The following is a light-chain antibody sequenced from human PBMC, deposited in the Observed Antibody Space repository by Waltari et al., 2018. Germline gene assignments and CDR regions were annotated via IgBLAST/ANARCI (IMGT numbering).Light chain of an antibody. V-gene: IGKV4-1*01. J-gene: IGKJ1*01. Sequence: IVMTQSPDSLAVSLGERATIPCKPTQSVLYSSNNKNHLGWYQQKPGQPPKLLIHWASTRESGVPDRFSGSGSGTDFTLTISSLQAEDVAVYYCQQYYSTPWTFGQGTKVEIK. CDR2: WAS. CDR1: QSVLYSSNNKNH. CDR3: QQYYSTPWT.